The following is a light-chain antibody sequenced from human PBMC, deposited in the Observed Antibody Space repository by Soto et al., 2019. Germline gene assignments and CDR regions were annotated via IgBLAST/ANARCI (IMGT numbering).Light chain of an antibody. CDR2: DAS. CDR3: QQFHSFSRT. CDR1: QGIRND. J-gene: IGKJ1*01. V-gene: IGKV1-13*02. Sequence: AIQVSQSPSSLSASVGDRVTITCRASQGIRNDLGWYQQKPGKAPNLLIYDASTLESGVPSRFSGSGSGTDFTLTISSLQPEDFATYYCQQFHSFSRTFGQGTKVDIK.